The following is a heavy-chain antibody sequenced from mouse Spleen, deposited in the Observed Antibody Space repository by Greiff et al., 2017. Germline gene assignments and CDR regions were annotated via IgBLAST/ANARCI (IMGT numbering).Heavy chain of an antibody. CDR2: IYPGGGYT. Sequence: QVQLKQSGAELVRPGTSVKMSCKASGYTFTNYWIGWAKQRPGHGLEWIGDIYPGGGYTNYNEKFKGKATLTADKSSSTAYMQFSSLTSEDSAIYYCAREGIYGNYADYWGQGTTLTVSS. D-gene: IGHD2-1*01. V-gene: IGHV1-63*01. CDR3: AREGIYGNYADY. J-gene: IGHJ2*01. CDR1: GYTFTNYW.